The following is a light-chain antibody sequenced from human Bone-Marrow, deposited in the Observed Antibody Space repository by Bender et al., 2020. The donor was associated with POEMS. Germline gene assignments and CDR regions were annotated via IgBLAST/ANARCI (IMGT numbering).Light chain of an antibody. V-gene: IGLV3-25*03. CDR1: ALSKLH. J-gene: IGLJ3*02. CDR3: QSTDSSAWV. CDR2: QDN. Sequence: SYELTQPPSVSVSPGQTARITCSGDALSKLHTYWYQQKPGQAPVLVMYQDNTRPSGIPERISGSSSGTTVTLTITRVQAEDEADYYCQSTDSSAWVFGGGTKLTVL.